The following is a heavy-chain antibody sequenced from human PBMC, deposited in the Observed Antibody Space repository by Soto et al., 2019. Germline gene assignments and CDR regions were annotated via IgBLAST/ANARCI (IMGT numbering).Heavy chain of an antibody. CDR2: IYYSGST. Sequence: TSETLSLTCTVSGGSISSYYWSWIRQPPGKGLEWIGYIYYSGSTNYNPSLKSRVTISVDTSKNQFSLKLSSVTAADTAVYYCASGGSSGWSRYFDLWGRGTLVTVS. CDR1: GGSISSYY. D-gene: IGHD6-19*01. J-gene: IGHJ2*01. CDR3: ASGGSSGWSRYFDL. V-gene: IGHV4-59*01.